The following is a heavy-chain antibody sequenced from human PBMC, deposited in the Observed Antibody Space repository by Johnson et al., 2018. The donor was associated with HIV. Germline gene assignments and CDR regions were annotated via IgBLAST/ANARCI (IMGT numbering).Heavy chain of an antibody. CDR1: GFTFSSYD. D-gene: IGHD6-13*01. Sequence: QVQLVEYGGGLVQPGGSLRLSCAASGFTFSSYDMHWVRQAPGKGLEWVAVISYDGSNKYYADSVKSRFTISRDNSKNTLYLQMNSLRAEDTAVYYCARGGIAAAGDAFDIWGQGTMVTVSS. V-gene: IGHV3-30-3*01. CDR3: ARGGIAAAGDAFDI. J-gene: IGHJ3*02. CDR2: ISYDGSNK.